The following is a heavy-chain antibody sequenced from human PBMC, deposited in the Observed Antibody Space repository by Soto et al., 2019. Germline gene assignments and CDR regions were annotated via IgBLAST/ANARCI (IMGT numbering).Heavy chain of an antibody. J-gene: IGHJ4*02. Sequence: PSETLSLTCTVSYGSISVSNVFWGWVRQPPGKGLEWIGNIDYSGTAYFNPSLGTRVTFPVDTSKNQFSLTLYSVTAADTAVYYCARTTGSHLDFWGQG. CDR3: ARTTGSHLDF. D-gene: IGHD4-4*01. CDR1: YGSISVSNVF. V-gene: IGHV4-39*01. CDR2: IDYSGTA.